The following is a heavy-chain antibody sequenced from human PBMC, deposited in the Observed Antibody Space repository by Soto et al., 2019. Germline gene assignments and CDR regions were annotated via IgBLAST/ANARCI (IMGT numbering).Heavy chain of an antibody. J-gene: IGHJ1*01. V-gene: IGHV3-33*01. Sequence: QVQLVESGGGVVQSGRSLRLSCAASGFTFSSYGMHWVRQAPGKGLEWVAGICYDGSAEYYAESVKGRFTISRDNSKNPLYLQMDSLRGGDTAVYYCARAGVEEAIQVGYFKAGGRGTLVPVS. CDR3: ARAGVEEAIQVGYFKA. CDR2: ICYDGSAE. D-gene: IGHD2-8*01. CDR1: GFTFSSYG.